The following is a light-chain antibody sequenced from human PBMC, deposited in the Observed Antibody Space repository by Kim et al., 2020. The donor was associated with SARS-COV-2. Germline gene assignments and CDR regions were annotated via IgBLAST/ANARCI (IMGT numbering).Light chain of an antibody. CDR1: SSDIGGYNY. V-gene: IGLV2-14*03. J-gene: IGLJ2*01. Sequence: QSALTQPASVSGSPGQSITISCTGTSSDIGGYNYVSWYQQHPGKAPKLLIYDVTNRPSGVSNRFSGSKSGNTASLTISGLQVEDEADYYCSSFASTTIVVFGGGTQLTVL. CDR3: SSFASTTIVV. CDR2: DVT.